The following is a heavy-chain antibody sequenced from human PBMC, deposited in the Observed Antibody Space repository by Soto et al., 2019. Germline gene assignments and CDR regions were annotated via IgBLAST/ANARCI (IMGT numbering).Heavy chain of an antibody. CDR3: AAELGFGNLSVV. CDR1: GDTFKNCV. D-gene: IGHD3-10*01. J-gene: IGHJ6*02. V-gene: IGHV1-69*01. Sequence: QVQVVQSGVEVRRPGSSVKVSCKASGDTFKNCVISWVRQAPGQGLEWMGGIIPLFGTTDFAQRFQGRLTITTDESTTTAYMELSRLRSEDTATYYCAAELGFGNLSVVWGQGTTVIGSS. CDR2: IIPLFGTT.